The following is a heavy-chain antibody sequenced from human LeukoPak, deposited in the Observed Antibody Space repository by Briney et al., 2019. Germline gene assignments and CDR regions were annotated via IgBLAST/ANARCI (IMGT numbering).Heavy chain of an antibody. CDR3: ARVSRGIQLWTYYYYGMDV. D-gene: IGHD5-18*01. CDR1: GYIFTSYG. Sequence: ASVKVSCKASGYIFTSYGISWVRQAPGQGLEWMGWISAYNGNTNYAQQLQGRVTMTTDTSTSTAYMELRSLRSDDTAVYYCARVSRGIQLWTYYYYGMDVWGQGTTVTVSS. CDR2: ISAYNGNT. J-gene: IGHJ6*02. V-gene: IGHV1-18*01.